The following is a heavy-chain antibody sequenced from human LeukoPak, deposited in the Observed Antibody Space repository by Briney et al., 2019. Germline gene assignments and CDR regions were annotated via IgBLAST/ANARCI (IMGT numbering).Heavy chain of an antibody. Sequence: GGSLRLSCAASGFTLSSYEMNWVRQAPGTGLEWVSYISSSGSTIYYADSVKGRFTISRDNAKNSLYLQMNSLRAEDTAVYYCARVGGSYVFLSQKPRYFQHWGQGTLVTVSS. CDR1: GFTLSSYE. J-gene: IGHJ1*01. CDR2: ISSSGSTI. CDR3: ARVGGSYVFLSQKPRYFQH. D-gene: IGHD1-26*01. V-gene: IGHV3-48*03.